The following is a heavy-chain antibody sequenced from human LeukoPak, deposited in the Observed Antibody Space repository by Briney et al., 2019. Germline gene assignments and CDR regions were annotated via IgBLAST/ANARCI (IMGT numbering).Heavy chain of an antibody. D-gene: IGHD4-17*01. Sequence: GASVKDSCKASGYTYTDYYLHWVRQAPGQGLEWMGWINPNSGGTDYAQKFQGRVTMTRDTSISTAYMELSRLRSDDTAVYYCAKTSYHTVTDYTFWYLDFWGRGTLVTVSS. CDR1: GYTYTDYY. CDR2: INPNSGGT. J-gene: IGHJ2*01. CDR3: AKTSYHTVTDYTFWYLDF. V-gene: IGHV1-2*02.